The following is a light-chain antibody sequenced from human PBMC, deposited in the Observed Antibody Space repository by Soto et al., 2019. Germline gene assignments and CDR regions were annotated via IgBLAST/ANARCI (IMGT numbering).Light chain of an antibody. J-gene: IGLJ2*01. V-gene: IGLV2-14*01. CDR1: SSDVGAYDY. CDR3: SSYTTGSLVV. Sequence: QSVLTQPPSASGSPGQSVTISCTGTSSDVGAYDYVTWYQQHPGKAPKVMIYKVSNRPSGVSNRFSGSKSGNTASLTISGLQAEDEADYYCSSYTTGSLVVFGGGTKVTVL. CDR2: KVS.